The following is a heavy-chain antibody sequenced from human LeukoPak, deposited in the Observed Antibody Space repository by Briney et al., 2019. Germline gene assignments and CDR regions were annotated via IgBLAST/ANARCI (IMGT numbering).Heavy chain of an antibody. J-gene: IGHJ4*02. D-gene: IGHD3-22*01. CDR2: IYSGGST. Sequence: QPGGSLRLSCAASGFTVSSNYMSWVRQAPGKGLEWVSVIYSGGSTYYADSVKGRFTISRDNSKNTLYLQMNSLRAEDTAVYYCARVRPDYYDSSGQFDYWGQGTLVTVSS. CDR1: GFTVSSNY. V-gene: IGHV3-66*01. CDR3: ARVRPDYYDSSGQFDY.